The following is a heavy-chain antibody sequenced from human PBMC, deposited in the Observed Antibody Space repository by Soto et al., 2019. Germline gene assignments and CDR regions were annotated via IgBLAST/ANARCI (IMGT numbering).Heavy chain of an antibody. Sequence: GGSLRLSCAASGFTFSSYAMHWVRQAPGKGLEWVAVISYDGGNKYYADSVKGRFTISRDNSKNTLYLQMNSLRAEDTAVYYCARTPFYYDSSGYSGYFDYWGQGTLVTVSS. V-gene: IGHV3-30-3*01. CDR3: ARTPFYYDSSGYSGYFDY. J-gene: IGHJ4*02. CDR1: GFTFSSYA. CDR2: ISYDGGNK. D-gene: IGHD3-22*01.